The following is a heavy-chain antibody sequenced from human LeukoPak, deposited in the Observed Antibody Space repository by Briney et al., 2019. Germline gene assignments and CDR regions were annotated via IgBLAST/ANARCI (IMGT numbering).Heavy chain of an antibody. V-gene: IGHV3-53*01. CDR1: GFTVSSNY. CDR3: ARMNLGATTGFDY. J-gene: IGHJ4*02. CDR2: IYSGGST. Sequence: GGSLRLSCAASGFTVSSNYMSWVREAPGKGLEWVSVIYSGGSTYYADSGQGRFTISRDNSKNTLYLQMNSLRAEDAAVYYCARMNLGATTGFDYWGQGTLVTVSS. D-gene: IGHD1-26*01.